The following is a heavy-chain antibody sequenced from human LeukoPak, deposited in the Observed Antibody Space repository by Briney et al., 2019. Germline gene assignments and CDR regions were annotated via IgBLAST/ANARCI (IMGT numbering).Heavy chain of an antibody. CDR2: ISWNSGSI. D-gene: IGHD2-2*01. CDR1: GFTFDDYA. CDR3: AKAGYCSSTSCHHYYYYYMDV. Sequence: GGSLRLSCAASGFTFDDYAMHWVRQAPGKGLKWVSGISWNSGSIGYADSVKGRFTISRDNAKNSLYLQMNSLRAEDTALYYCAKAGYCSSTSCHHYYYYYMDVWGKGTTVTVSS. J-gene: IGHJ6*03. V-gene: IGHV3-9*01.